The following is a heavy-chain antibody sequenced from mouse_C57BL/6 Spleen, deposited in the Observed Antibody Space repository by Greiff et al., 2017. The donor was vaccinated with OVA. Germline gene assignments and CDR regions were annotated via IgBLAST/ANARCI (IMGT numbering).Heavy chain of an antibody. D-gene: IGHD3-1*01. CDR1: GYTFTSYW. CDR2: IDPNSGGT. J-gene: IGHJ3*01. V-gene: IGHV1-72*01. CDR3: ARSGAYHQFAY. Sequence: QVQLKQPGAELVKPGASVKLSCKASGYTFTSYWMHWVKQRPGRGLEWIGRIDPNSGGTKYNEKFKSKATLTVDKPSSTAYMQLSSLTSEDSAVYYCARSGAYHQFAYWGQGTLVTVSA.